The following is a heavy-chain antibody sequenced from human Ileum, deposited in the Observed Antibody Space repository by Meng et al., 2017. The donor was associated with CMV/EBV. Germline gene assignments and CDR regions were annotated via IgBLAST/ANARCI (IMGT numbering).Heavy chain of an antibody. D-gene: IGHD2-21*01. J-gene: IGHJ6*02. Sequence: SETLSLTCTVSGGSISSSSYYWGWIRQPPGKGLEWIGTIYYSGTTYNNPSLKSRVTISVDTSNNQFSLKLNSVTAADTALYYCARFNSTGHCGGCYYGMDVWGQGTTVTVSS. CDR2: IYYSGTT. CDR3: ARFNSTGHCGGCYYGMDV. V-gene: IGHV4-39*01. CDR1: GGSISSSSYY.